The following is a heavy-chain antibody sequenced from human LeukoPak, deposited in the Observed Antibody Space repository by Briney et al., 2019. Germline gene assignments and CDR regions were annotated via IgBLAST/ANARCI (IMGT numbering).Heavy chain of an antibody. J-gene: IGHJ6*02. CDR3: ARVEGPNYYFYGMDV. D-gene: IGHD2-8*01. CDR2: ISYDGSNK. V-gene: IGHV3-30-3*01. Sequence: GGSLRLSCAASGFTFSSYAMHWVRQAPGKGLEWVAVISYDGSNKYYADSVKGRFTISRDNSKNTLYLQMNSLRAEDTAVYYCARVEGPNYYFYGMDVWGQGTTVTVFS. CDR1: GFTFSSYA.